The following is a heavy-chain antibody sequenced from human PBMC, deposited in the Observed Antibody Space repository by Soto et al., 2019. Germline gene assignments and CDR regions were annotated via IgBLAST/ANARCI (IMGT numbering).Heavy chain of an antibody. V-gene: IGHV3-49*03. CDR2: IRSKAYGGTT. J-gene: IGHJ6*02. D-gene: IGHD2-15*01. CDR3: TRVEVVADAYYYYYYGMDV. CDR1: GFTFGDYA. Sequence: GGSLRLSCAASGFTFGDYAMSWFRQAPGKGLEWVGFIRSKAYGGTTEYAASVKGRFTISRDDPKSIAYLQMNSLKTEDTAVYYCTRVEVVADAYYYYYYGMDVWGQGTTVTVSS.